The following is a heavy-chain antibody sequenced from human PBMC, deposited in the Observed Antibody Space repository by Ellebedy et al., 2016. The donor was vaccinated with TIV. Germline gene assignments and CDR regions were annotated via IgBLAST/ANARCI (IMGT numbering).Heavy chain of an antibody. J-gene: IGHJ4*02. V-gene: IGHV1-18*04. D-gene: IGHD1-26*01. CDR2: ISPYNGNT. Sequence: AASVKVSCKASGYTFTSYGISWVRQAPGQGLEWMGWISPYNGNTNYAQKLQGRVTMTTDTSTSTAYMELRSLRSDDTAVYYCARDPIVGATRCFDYWGQGTLVTVSS. CDR3: ARDPIVGATRCFDY. CDR1: GYTFTSYG.